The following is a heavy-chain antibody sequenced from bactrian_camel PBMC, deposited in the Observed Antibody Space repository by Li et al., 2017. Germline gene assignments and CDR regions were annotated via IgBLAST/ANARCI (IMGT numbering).Heavy chain of an antibody. Sequence: ESGGGTVQVGGSLRLSCSASADALMFMAWFRQAPGQKREVVATISTGGSSTMYHDSVTGRFTISQDNAKKTTFLQMDQLKTEDTAIYYCAAGWSYGVGALLRRHYDYWGQGTQVTVS. D-gene: IGHD5*01. J-gene: IGHJ4*01. V-gene: IGHV3S54*01. CDR1: ADALMF. CDR2: ISTGGSST. CDR3: AAGWSYGVGALLRRHYDY.